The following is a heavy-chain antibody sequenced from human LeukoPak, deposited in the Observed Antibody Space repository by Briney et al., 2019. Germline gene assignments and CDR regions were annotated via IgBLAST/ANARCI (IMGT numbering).Heavy chain of an antibody. CDR2: ISGSGGST. Sequence: GGSLRLSCAASGFTFSSYAMSWVRQAPGKGREWVSAISGSGGSTYYADSVKGRFTISRDNSKNTLYLQMNSLRAEDTAVYYCAVSPMGGDYARQQKYFQHWGQGTLVTVSS. J-gene: IGHJ1*01. CDR1: GFTFSSYA. CDR3: AVSPMGGDYARQQKYFQH. V-gene: IGHV3-23*01. D-gene: IGHD4-17*01.